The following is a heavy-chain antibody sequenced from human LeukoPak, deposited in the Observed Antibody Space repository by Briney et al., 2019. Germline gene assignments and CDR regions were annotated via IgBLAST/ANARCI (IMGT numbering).Heavy chain of an antibody. CDR1: GFTLSSYT. D-gene: IGHD1/OR15-1a*01. V-gene: IGHV3-21*01. CDR2: ITSTSTYI. J-gene: IGHJ4*02. Sequence: GGALRLSCAASGFTLSSYTFNWVRQAPGKGLEWVASITSTSTYIYYADSVQGRFAVSRDNAKNSLYLQMSSLRAEDTAVFYCVRRGPNNSGLDYWGQGTLVTVSS. CDR3: VRRGPNNSGLDY.